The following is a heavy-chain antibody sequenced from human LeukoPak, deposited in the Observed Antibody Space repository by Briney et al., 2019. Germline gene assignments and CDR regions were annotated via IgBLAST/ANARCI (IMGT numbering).Heavy chain of an antibody. Sequence: SQTLSLTCTVSGGSISSGSYYWSWIRQPAGKGLEWIGRIYTSGSTNYNPSLKSRVTISVDTSKNQFSLKLSSVTAADTAVYYCARDSTNWGSAVGFDYWGQGTLVTVSS. CDR3: ARDSTNWGSAVGFDY. CDR1: GGSISSGSYY. D-gene: IGHD7-27*01. J-gene: IGHJ4*02. CDR2: IYTSGST. V-gene: IGHV4-61*02.